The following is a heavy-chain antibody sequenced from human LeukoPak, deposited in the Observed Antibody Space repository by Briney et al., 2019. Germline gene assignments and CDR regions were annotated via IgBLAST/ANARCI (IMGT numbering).Heavy chain of an antibody. V-gene: IGHV3-30*18. Sequence: PGGSLRPSCAASGFIFSSYGMHWVREAPGKRLGRGSVISYDGSNKYYVDSVKSRFTISRDNSKNTLYLPMTSLRGEDTAVHYCAKDSTYYRSGSTVYGMDVWGQGNTVTVSS. CDR2: ISYDGSNK. CDR1: GFIFSSYG. CDR3: AKDSTYYRSGSTVYGMDV. D-gene: IGHD3-10*01. J-gene: IGHJ6*02.